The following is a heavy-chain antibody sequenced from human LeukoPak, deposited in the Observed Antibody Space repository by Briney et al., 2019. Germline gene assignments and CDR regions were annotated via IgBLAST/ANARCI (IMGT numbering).Heavy chain of an antibody. J-gene: IGHJ4*02. CDR2: IYYSGST. CDR3: ARSHEPRTGSDY. V-gene: IGHV4-39*01. Sequence: SETLSLTCTVSGGSISSGSYYWGWFRNPPGTGLEWIGSIYYSGSTYYNPSLKSRVTISVDTSKNQFSLKLSSVTAADTAVHYCARSHEPRTGSDYWGQGTLVTVSS. D-gene: IGHD1-14*01. CDR1: GGSISSGSYY.